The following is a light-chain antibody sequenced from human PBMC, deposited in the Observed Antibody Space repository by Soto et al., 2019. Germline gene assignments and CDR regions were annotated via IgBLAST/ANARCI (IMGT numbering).Light chain of an antibody. J-gene: IGLJ3*02. CDR1: TGAVTSGHY. V-gene: IGLV7-46*01. Sequence: QAVVTQEPSLTVSPGGTVTLTCGSSTGAVTSGHYPYWFQQKPGQAPRTLIYDTSNKHSWTPARFSGSLLGGKAALTLSGAQPEGEVEYYCLLSYSGASWVFGGGTKLTVL. CDR3: LLSYSGASWV. CDR2: DTS.